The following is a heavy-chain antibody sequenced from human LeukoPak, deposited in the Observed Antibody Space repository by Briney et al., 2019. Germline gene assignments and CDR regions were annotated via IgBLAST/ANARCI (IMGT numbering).Heavy chain of an antibody. CDR1: GYTFTNYG. D-gene: IGHD6-6*01. CDR2: ISAYTGNT. Sequence: GASVKVSCKASGYTFTNYGISWVRQAPGQGLEWMGWISAYTGNTNYEQKFQGRVSMTTDTSTSTAYMELRSLRSDDTAVYYCARDKIPARLTVADLGDFWGQGTLVSVSS. J-gene: IGHJ4*02. V-gene: IGHV1-18*01. CDR3: ARDKIPARLTVADLGDF.